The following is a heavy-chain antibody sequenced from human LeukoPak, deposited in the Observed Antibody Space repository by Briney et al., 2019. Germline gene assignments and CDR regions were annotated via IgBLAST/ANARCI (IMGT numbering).Heavy chain of an antibody. CDR3: ARAMSIAARPQTIFDY. J-gene: IGHJ4*02. D-gene: IGHD6-6*01. V-gene: IGHV4-59*04. CDR2: FYHGGST. Sequence: SETLSLTCTVSGGSISTYYWSWIRQPPGKGLEWIGTFYHGGSTYYNPSLKSRVTISVDTSKNQFSLNLTSVTAADTAVYYCARAMSIAARPQTIFDYWGQGTLVTVSS. CDR1: GGSISTYY.